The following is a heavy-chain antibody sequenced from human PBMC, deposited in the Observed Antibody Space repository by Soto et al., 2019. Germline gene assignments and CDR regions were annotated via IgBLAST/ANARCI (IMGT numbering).Heavy chain of an antibody. CDR2: INPGQGLAWMGIITPRGASP. Sequence: QVQLVQSGAEVKKPGASVRVSCKASGYTFTSYCLHWVRQAPGQGLEWMGIINPGQGLAWMGIITPRGASPGYEQKFQDRVTMTIDTSTSTVYMELSSLRSEDTAMYYCARSPPWGSALRGWFDPWGQGTLVTVSS. D-gene: IGHD3-16*01. J-gene: IGHJ5*02. CDR1: GYTFTSYC. V-gene: IGHV1-46*01. CDR3: ARSPPWGSALRGWFDP.